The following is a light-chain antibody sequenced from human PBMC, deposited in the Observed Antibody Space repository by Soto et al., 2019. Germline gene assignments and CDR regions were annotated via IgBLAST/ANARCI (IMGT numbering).Light chain of an antibody. J-gene: IGKJ2*01. Sequence: EIVLTQSPGTLSLSPGERATLSCRASQTVTGTYLAWYQQKPGQAPRLLIYGASNRATGIPDRFSGSGSGPDFTLTISRLEPEDFAVYYCQQCGPSLKYTFGQGTKLEIK. CDR2: GAS. V-gene: IGKV3-20*01. CDR3: QQCGPSLKYT. CDR1: QTVTGTY.